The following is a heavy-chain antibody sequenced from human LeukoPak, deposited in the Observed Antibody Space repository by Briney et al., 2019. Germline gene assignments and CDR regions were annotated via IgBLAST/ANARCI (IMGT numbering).Heavy chain of an antibody. J-gene: IGHJ6*03. CDR1: GFTFSSYE. CDR3: ATPYYYYYYYMDV. Sequence: SGGSLRLSCAASGFTFSSYEMNWVRQAPGKGLEWVSYISSSGSNIYYADSVKGRFTISRDNAKNSLYLQMNSLRAEDTAVYYCATPYYYYYYYMDVWGKGTTVTVFS. CDR2: ISSSGSNI. V-gene: IGHV3-48*03.